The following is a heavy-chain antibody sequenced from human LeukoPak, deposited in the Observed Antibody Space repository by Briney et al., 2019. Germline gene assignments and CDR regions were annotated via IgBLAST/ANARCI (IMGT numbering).Heavy chain of an antibody. CDR3: ARSGNYDC. V-gene: IGHV3-21*01. D-gene: IGHD1-1*01. J-gene: IGHJ4*02. CDR1: GFTFSTYT. CDR2: ITSTSTYI. Sequence: PAGSLRLSCAASGFTFSTYTMKWVRQAPGKGLEWVSSITSTSTYIYYADSVKGRFTISRDNAKNSLYLQMNSLRDEDTALYYCARSGNYDCWGQGTLVTVSS.